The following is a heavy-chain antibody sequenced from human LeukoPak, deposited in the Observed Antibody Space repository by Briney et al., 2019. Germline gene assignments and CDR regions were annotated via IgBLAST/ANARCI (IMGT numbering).Heavy chain of an antibody. Sequence: GGSLRLSCAGSGFTFSSYGMRWVRQAPGKGLEWVSTISASGDSTYYADSVKGRFTISRDNSKNTLYLQMNSLRAEDTAVYYCAKMDYGDYIDYWGQGTLVTVSS. J-gene: IGHJ4*02. CDR2: ISASGDST. CDR1: GFTFSSYG. CDR3: AKMDYGDYIDY. D-gene: IGHD4-17*01. V-gene: IGHV3-23*01.